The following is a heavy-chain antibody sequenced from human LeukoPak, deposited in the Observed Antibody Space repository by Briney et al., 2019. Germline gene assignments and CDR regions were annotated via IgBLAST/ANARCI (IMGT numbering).Heavy chain of an antibody. CDR1: GGSISSGSYY. J-gene: IGHJ5*02. V-gene: IGHV4-61*02. D-gene: IGHD6-6*01. CDR3: ARSLDIYSSSSNNWFDP. Sequence: SETLSLTCTVSGGSISSGSYYWSWIRQPAGKGLEWIGRIYTSGSTNYNPSLKSRVTISVDTSKNQFSLKLSSVTAADTAVYYCARSLDIYSSSSNNWFDPWGQGTLVTVSS. CDR2: IYTSGST.